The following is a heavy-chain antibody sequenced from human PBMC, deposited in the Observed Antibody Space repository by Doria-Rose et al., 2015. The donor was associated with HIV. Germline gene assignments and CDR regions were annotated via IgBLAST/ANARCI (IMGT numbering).Heavy chain of an antibody. V-gene: IGHV2-26*01. Sequence: GPVLVKPTETLTLTCTVSGVSLSSPGMGVSWIRQPPGKALEWLANIFSDDERSYKTSLKSRLTISRGTSKSQAVLTMTDMDPVDTATYYCARIKSSRWYHKYYFDFWGQGTLVIVSA. CDR3: ARIKSSRWYHKYYFDF. CDR2: IFSDDER. CDR1: GVSLSSPGMG. D-gene: IGHD6-13*01. J-gene: IGHJ4*02.